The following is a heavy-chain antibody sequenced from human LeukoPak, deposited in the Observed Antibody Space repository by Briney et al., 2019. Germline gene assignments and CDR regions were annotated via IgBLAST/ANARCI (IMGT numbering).Heavy chain of an antibody. CDR2: ISTSGTTI. V-gene: IGHV3-48*01. CDR3: ARDRYYDSSGYYPY. CDR1: GFTFRSYS. J-gene: IGHJ1*01. Sequence: GGSLRLSCAASGFTFRSYSLNWVRQAPGEGLEWISYISTSGTTIYYADSVKGRFTISRDNAKNSLYLQMNSLRAEDTAVYYCARDRYYDSSGYYPYWGQGTLVTVSS. D-gene: IGHD3-22*01.